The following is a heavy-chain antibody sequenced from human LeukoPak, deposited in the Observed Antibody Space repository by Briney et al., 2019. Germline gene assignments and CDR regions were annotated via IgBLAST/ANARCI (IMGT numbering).Heavy chain of an antibody. CDR1: GFTFTSYT. CDR3: AKTYGHFDD. V-gene: IGHV3-21*01. D-gene: IGHD4-17*01. CDR2: ITSSSSYI. J-gene: IGHJ4*02. Sequence: PGGSLRLSCAASGFTFTSYTMNWARQAPGKGLEWVSSITSSSSYIYYADSVKGRFTISRDNAKNSLYLQMTSLRVEDTAVYYCAKTYGHFDDWGQGTLVTVSS.